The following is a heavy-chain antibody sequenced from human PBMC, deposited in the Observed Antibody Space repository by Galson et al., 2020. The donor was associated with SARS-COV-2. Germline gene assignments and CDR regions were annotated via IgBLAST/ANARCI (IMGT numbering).Heavy chain of an antibody. CDR3: ARGIRTVLTPYWYFDL. Sequence: GESLKISCVASTFTVSTNYVSWVRQAPGKGLEWVSVIYSGGSTYADFVKGRFTISRDNAKNTLYLQMNSLRVEDTAVYYCARGIRTVLTPYWYFDLWGRGTLVTVSS. J-gene: IGHJ2*01. CDR1: TFTVSTNY. V-gene: IGHV3-66*01. CDR2: IYSGGST. D-gene: IGHD4-17*01.